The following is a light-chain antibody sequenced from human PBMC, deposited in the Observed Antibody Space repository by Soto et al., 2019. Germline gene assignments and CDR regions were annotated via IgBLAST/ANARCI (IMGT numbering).Light chain of an antibody. CDR2: EGS. CDR3: CSYAGSSTYV. CDR1: SSDVGNYDL. V-gene: IGLV2-23*01. Sequence: QSVLTQPASVSGSPGQSITISCTGTSSDVGNYDLVSWYQQLPGKAPKFILYEGSKRPSGVSNRFSGSKSGNTASLTISGLQAEDEAYYYCCSYAGSSTYVFGTGTKVTVL. J-gene: IGLJ1*01.